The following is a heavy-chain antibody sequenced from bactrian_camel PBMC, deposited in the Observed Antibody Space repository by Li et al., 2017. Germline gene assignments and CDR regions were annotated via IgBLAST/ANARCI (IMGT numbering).Heavy chain of an antibody. D-gene: IGHD1*01. CDR2: IESDGST. J-gene: IGHJ4*01. Sequence: HVQLVESGGGSVKAGGSLTLSCAASLNSRKTYCMAWFRQIPDKEREGVAGIESDGSTSYADSVKGRFTISQDSAKNIPYLQMHSVKVEDTAMYYCAADPGRCVHNFYDANRLAYKGQGTQVTVS. V-gene: IGHV3S53*01. CDR1: LNSRKTYC.